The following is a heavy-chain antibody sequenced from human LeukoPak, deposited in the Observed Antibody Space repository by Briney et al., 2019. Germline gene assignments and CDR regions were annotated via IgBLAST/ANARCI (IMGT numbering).Heavy chain of an antibody. CDR1: GFTFSSYA. J-gene: IGHJ4*02. Sequence: PGGSLRLSCAASGFTFSSYAMHWVRQAPGKGLEWVAVISYDGSNKYYADSVKGRFTISRDNSKNTLYLQMNSLRAEDTAVYYCARDRGRRYDILTGYPDWGQGTLVTVSS. D-gene: IGHD3-9*01. V-gene: IGHV3-30-3*01. CDR3: ARDRGRRYDILTGYPD. CDR2: ISYDGSNK.